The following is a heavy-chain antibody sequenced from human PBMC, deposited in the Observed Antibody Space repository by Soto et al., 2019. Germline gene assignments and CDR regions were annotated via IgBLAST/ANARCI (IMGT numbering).Heavy chain of an antibody. V-gene: IGHV6-1*01. CDR2: TFYRSKRYN. J-gene: IGHJ6*02. CDR3: AKEGGNHYYYYAMDV. CDR1: GDSVCSNSAA. D-gene: IGHD1-26*01. Sequence: SQTVSLTCAISGDSVCSNSAAWNWIRQSPSRGLEWLGRTFYRSKRYNDYAVSVKGRITINPDTSKNQFSLQLNSVTPEDTAVYYCAKEGGNHYYYYAMDVWGQGTTVTVSS.